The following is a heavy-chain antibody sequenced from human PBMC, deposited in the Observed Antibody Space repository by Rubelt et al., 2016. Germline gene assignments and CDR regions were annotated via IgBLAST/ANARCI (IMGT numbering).Heavy chain of an antibody. CDR3: VKDSSGWLRKFDY. J-gene: IGHJ4*02. Sequence: EVQLVESGGGLVQPGGSLRLSCAASGFTFSSYAMSWVRQAPGKGLEWVSAISGSGGSTYYADSVKGRLTISRDNSKNTLYLQMSSLRAEDTAVYYCVKDSSGWLRKFDYWGQGTLVTVSS. CDR2: ISGSGGST. V-gene: IGHV3-23*04. D-gene: IGHD6-19*01. CDR1: GFTFSSYA.